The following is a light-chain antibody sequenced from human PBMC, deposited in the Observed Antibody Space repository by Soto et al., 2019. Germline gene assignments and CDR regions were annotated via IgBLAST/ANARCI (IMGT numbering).Light chain of an antibody. CDR3: SSYTTSSTRG. CDR1: SSDVGGYKF. V-gene: IGLV2-14*01. Sequence: QSALTQPASVSGSPGQLITISCTGTSSDVGGYKFVSWYQQHPGKAPKLMIYEVSNRPSGVSNRFSGSKSGNTASLTISGLQAEDEADDYCSSYTTSSTRGFGGGTKLTVL. CDR2: EVS. J-gene: IGLJ3*02.